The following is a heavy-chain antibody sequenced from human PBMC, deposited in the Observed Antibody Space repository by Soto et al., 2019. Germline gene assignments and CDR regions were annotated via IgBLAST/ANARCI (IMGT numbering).Heavy chain of an antibody. D-gene: IGHD6-25*01. Sequence: SKTLSLTCTVSGGSINTYYWSCIRQPPGKGLEWIGYIYYSGSDSGSTNYIPSLKSRVTISVDTSKNQFSLRLTSVTAADTAVYFCTRGGGDFWGQGTMVTVSS. J-gene: IGHJ4*02. CDR2: IYYSGSDSGST. CDR3: TRGGGDF. V-gene: IGHV4-59*01. CDR1: GGSINTYY.